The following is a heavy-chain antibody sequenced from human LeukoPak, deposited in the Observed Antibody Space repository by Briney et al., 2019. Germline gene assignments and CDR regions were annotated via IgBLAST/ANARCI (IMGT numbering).Heavy chain of an antibody. CDR3: AKDQGVVVMGY. V-gene: IGHV3-30*18. CDR2: ITYDRSNK. Sequence: GRSLRLSCAASGFTFSSYGMHWVRQAPGKGLEWVAVITYDRSNKYYADSVKGRFTISRDNSKNTLYLQMNSLRAEDTAVYYCAKDQGVVVMGYWGQGTLVTVSS. CDR1: GFTFSSYG. D-gene: IGHD2-15*01. J-gene: IGHJ4*02.